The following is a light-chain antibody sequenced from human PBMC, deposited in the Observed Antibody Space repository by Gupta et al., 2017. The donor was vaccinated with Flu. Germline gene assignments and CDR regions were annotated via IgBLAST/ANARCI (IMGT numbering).Light chain of an antibody. V-gene: IGLV2-8*01. CDR1: SSGIGASNY. CDR3: CANGVNDV. Sequence: GKTVASSGTGTSSGIGASNYVSWYKQYPGNGPKVVINEGSTRPSGVVAGFSGSKSGNTASLTVSGRRAEDEDDYYFCANGVNDVFGTGTKVTVL. CDR2: EGS. J-gene: IGLJ1*01.